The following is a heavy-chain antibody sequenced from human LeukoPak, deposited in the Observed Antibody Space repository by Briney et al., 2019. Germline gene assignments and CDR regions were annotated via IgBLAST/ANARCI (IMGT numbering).Heavy chain of an antibody. J-gene: IGHJ4*02. Sequence: SVKVSCKASGGTFSSYAINWVRQAPGQGLEWMGGIIPIFGTANYAQKFQGRVTITADESTSTAYMELSSLRSEDTAVYYCAREYSSGWYFGYWGQGTLVTVSS. V-gene: IGHV1-69*13. CDR3: AREYSSGWYFGY. D-gene: IGHD6-19*01. CDR1: GGTFSSYA. CDR2: IIPIFGTA.